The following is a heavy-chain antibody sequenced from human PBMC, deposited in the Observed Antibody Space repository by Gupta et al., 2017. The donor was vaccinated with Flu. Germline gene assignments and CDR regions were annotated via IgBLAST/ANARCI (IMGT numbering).Heavy chain of an antibody. CDR1: GFPFSSFN. CDR3: ARVGYGSPSEPGPFDY. D-gene: IGHD6-6*01. Sequence: EVQLVESGGGLVKPGRSLRLSVAASGFPFSSFNLNWVRQAPGKGLEWVSFISSDSEYIYYADAVKGRFTISRDNAKNSLYLQMNNVRAEDTAVYYCARVGYGSPSEPGPFDYWGHGTLVTVS. V-gene: IGHV3-21*02. CDR2: ISSDSEYI. J-gene: IGHJ4*01.